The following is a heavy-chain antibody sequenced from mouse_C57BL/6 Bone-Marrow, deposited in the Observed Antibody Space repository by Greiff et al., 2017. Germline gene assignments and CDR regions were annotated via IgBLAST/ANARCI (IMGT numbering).Heavy chain of an antibody. CDR2: IDPENGDT. V-gene: IGHV14-4*01. CDR1: GFNIKDDY. J-gene: IGHJ3*01. CDR3: IRYDYDPAWFAY. Sequence: VQLKESGAELVRPGASVKLSCTASGFNIKDDYMHWVKQRPEQGLEWIGWIDPENGDTEYASKFQGKATITADTSSNTAYLQLSSLTSEDTAVYYCIRYDYDPAWFAYWGQGTLVTVSA. D-gene: IGHD2-4*01.